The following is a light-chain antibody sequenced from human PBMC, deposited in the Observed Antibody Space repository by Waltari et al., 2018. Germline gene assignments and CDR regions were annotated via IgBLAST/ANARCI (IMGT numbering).Light chain of an antibody. CDR2: GEY. CDR1: QSVSSN. Sequence: EIVMTQSPATLSVSPGDTASLSCRASQSVSSNLAWYQQKPGQAPGLLIDGEYTRATGIPARFSGSGSGTEFTLTISSLQSEDFAVYYCQQYNNWPPYTFGQGTKLEIK. V-gene: IGKV3-15*01. J-gene: IGKJ2*01. CDR3: QQYNNWPPYT.